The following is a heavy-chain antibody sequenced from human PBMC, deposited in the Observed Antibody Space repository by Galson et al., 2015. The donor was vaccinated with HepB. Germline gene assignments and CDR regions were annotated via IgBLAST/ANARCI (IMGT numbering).Heavy chain of an antibody. CDR2: IYYSGST. D-gene: IGHD3-22*01. V-gene: IGHV4-39*01. CDR3: AGGYSLAVISHFDY. J-gene: IGHJ4*02. CDR1: GASIGSSGYY. Sequence: ETLSLTCTVSGASIGSSGYYWGWSRQPPGKGLEWIGSIYYSGSTYYNPSLKSRVTISIDTSKNQFSLKLSSVSAADTAVYYCAGGYSLAVISHFDYWGQRTLVTVSS.